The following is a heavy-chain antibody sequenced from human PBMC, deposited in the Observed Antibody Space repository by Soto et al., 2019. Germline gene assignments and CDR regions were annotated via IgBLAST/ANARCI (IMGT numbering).Heavy chain of an antibody. CDR3: ARDPDSSGWYNWFDP. V-gene: IGHV3-48*01. J-gene: IGHJ5*02. Sequence: GGSLRLSCAASGFTFSSYSMNWVRQAPGKGLEWVSYISSSGSTIYYAESVKGRFTISRDNAKNSLNLQMNSLRAEDTAVYYCARDPDSSGWYNWFDPWGQGTLVTVSS. CDR1: GFTFSSYS. CDR2: ISSSGSTI. D-gene: IGHD6-19*01.